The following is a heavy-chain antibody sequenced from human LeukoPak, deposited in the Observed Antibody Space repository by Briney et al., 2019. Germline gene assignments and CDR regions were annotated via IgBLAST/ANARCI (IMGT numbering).Heavy chain of an antibody. Sequence: SETLSLTCTVSGDSITSYYWSWIRQPPGKGLEWIGYVYYTGSTSYNPSLKSRVTISVDTSKNQFSLRLSSVTAADTALYYCARMGSNWSTQFDYWGQGTLVTVSS. J-gene: IGHJ4*02. CDR2: VYYTGST. CDR1: GDSITSYY. D-gene: IGHD6-13*01. V-gene: IGHV4-59*08. CDR3: ARMGSNWSTQFDY.